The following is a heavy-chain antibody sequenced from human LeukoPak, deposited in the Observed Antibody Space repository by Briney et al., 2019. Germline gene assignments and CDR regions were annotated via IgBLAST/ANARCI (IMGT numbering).Heavy chain of an antibody. CDR2: IYYNGNT. Sequence: SETLSLTCTVSGGSISNYYWSWIRQPPGKRLDWIGYIYYNGNTKYNPSLKSRVTISVDTSKNQFSLKLSSVTAADTAVYYCARGLYYDFWSGYYAPYNWFDPWGQGTLVTVSS. J-gene: IGHJ5*02. CDR3: ARGLYYDFWSGYYAPYNWFDP. V-gene: IGHV4-59*12. CDR1: GGSISNYY. D-gene: IGHD3-3*01.